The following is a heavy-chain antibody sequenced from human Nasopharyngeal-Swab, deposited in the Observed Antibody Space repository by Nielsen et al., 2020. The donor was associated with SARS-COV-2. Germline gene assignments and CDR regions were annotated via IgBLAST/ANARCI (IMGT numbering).Heavy chain of an antibody. V-gene: IGHV1-46*01. CDR2: INPSGGST. CDR3: ARDTTGTTKFDY. D-gene: IGHD1-1*01. J-gene: IGHJ4*02. CDR1: GYTFTSYY. Sequence: ASVQVSCKASGYTFTSYYMHWVRQAPGQGLECMGIINPSGGSTSYAQKFQGRVTMTRDTSTSTVYMELSSLRSEDTAVYYCARDTTGTTKFDYWGQGTLVTVSS.